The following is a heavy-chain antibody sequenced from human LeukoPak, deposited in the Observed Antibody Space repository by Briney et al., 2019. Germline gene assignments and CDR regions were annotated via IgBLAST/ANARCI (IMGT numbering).Heavy chain of an antibody. CDR3: ARGHDYSNYEGAIDY. D-gene: IGHD4-11*01. CDR2: IYYSGST. CDR1: GGSISSSSYY. J-gene: IGHJ4*02. Sequence: SETLSLTCTVSGGSISSSSYYWGWIRQPPGKGLEWIGSIYYSGSTYYNPSLKSRVTISVDTSKNQFSLKLSSVTAADTAVYYCARGHDYSNYEGAIDYWGQGTLVTVSS. V-gene: IGHV4-39*01.